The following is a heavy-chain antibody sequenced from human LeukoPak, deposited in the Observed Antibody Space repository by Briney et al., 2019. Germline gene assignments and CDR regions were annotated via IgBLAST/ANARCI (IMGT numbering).Heavy chain of an antibody. CDR3: ARHVGMLTIFDY. J-gene: IGHJ4*02. V-gene: IGHV4-59*08. D-gene: IGHD2-8*01. CDR1: GGSISSYY. CDR2: IYYSGST. Sequence: SETLSLTYTVSGGSISSYYWSWLRQPPGKALRWIGYIYYSGSTNYNPSLKSRVTISVDTSKNQFSLKLSSVTAADTAVYYCARHVGMLTIFDYWGQGTLVTVSS.